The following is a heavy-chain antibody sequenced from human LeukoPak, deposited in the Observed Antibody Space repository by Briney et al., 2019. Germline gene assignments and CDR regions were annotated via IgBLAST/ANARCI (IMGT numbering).Heavy chain of an antibody. CDR1: GYTLTELS. J-gene: IGHJ4*02. CDR2: FDPEDGET. Sequence: GASVKVSCKVSGYTLTELSMHWVRQAPGKGLEWMGGFDPEDGETIYAQKLQGRVTMTTDTSTSTAYMELRSLRSDDTAVYYCARDGYSSGWYDYWGQGTLVTVSS. CDR3: ARDGYSSGWYDY. V-gene: IGHV1-24*01. D-gene: IGHD6-19*01.